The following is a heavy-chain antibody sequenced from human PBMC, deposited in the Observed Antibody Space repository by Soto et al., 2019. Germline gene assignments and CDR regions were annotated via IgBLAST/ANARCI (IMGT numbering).Heavy chain of an antibody. CDR3: ASTYCTNGVCVGGFDP. CDR2: MNPNSGNT. J-gene: IGHJ5*02. CDR1: GYTFTSYD. V-gene: IGHV1-8*01. D-gene: IGHD2-8*01. Sequence: QVQLVQSGAEVKKPGASVKVSCKASGYTFTSYDINWVRQATGQGLEWMGWMNPNSGNTGYAQKFQGRVTMTRNTSISTAYMELSSLRSEDTAVYYCASTYCTNGVCVGGFDPWGQGTLVTVSS.